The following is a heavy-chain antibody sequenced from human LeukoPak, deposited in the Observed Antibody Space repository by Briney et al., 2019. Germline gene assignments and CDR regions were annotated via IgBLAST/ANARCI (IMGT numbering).Heavy chain of an antibody. CDR3: ARGRGVPASYYYYGMDV. Sequence: SETLSLTCAVYGGSFSGYYWSWIRQPPGKGLEWIGEINHSGSTNYNPSLKSRVTISVDTSKNQFSLKLSSLTAADTAVYYCARGRGVPASYYYYGMDVWGQGTTVTVSS. D-gene: IGHD2-2*01. J-gene: IGHJ6*02. V-gene: IGHV4-34*01. CDR1: GGSFSGYY. CDR2: INHSGST.